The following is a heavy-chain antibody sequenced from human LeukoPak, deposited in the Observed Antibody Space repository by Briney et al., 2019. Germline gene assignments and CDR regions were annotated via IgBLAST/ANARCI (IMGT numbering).Heavy chain of an antibody. Sequence: GASVKVSCKASGYTFTGYYMQWVRQAPGQGLEWMGRINPNSGGTNYAQKFQGRVTMTRDTSISTAYMELSRLRSDDTAVYYCARAGMYYYDSSGYTTPYYYYYMDVWGKGTTVTVSS. CDR3: ARAGMYYYDSSGYTTPYYYYYMDV. V-gene: IGHV1-2*06. J-gene: IGHJ6*03. D-gene: IGHD3-22*01. CDR1: GYTFTGYY. CDR2: INPNSGGT.